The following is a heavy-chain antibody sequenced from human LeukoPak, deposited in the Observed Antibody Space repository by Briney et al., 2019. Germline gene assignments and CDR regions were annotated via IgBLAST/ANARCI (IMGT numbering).Heavy chain of an antibody. D-gene: IGHD1-26*01. CDR2: INPNSGGT. J-gene: IGHJ4*02. CDR1: GYTLTGYY. CDR3: ARDREWELLCYFDY. Sequence: ASVKVSCEASGYTLTGYYIHWVRQAPGQGLEWMGWINPNSGGTNYAQKFQGRVTMTRDTSISTAYMELSRLRSDDTAVYYCARDREWELLCYFDYWGQGTLVTVSS. V-gene: IGHV1-2*02.